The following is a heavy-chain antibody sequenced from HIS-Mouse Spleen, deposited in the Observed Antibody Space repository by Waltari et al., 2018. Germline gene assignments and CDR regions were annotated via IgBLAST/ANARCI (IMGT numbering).Heavy chain of an antibody. Sequence: QVQLVQSGAEVKKPGASVKVSCKASGYNFTSYDSNWVRQATGQGLEWMGWMNPNSGTTGYAQKFQGRVTMTRNTSISTAYMELSSLRSEDTAVYYCARGSSSGSYWYYYYGMDVWGQGTTVTVSS. CDR3: ARGSSSGSYWYYYYGMDV. CDR1: GYNFTSYD. CDR2: MNPNSGTT. D-gene: IGHD1-26*01. V-gene: IGHV1-8*01. J-gene: IGHJ6*02.